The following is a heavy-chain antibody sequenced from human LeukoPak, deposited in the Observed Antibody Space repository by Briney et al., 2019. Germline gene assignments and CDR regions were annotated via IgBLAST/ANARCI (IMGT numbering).Heavy chain of an antibody. CDR3: ARDGYFDWFSYYYYYYMDV. V-gene: IGHV1-18*01. D-gene: IGHD3-9*01. Sequence: ASVKVSCKASGYTFTSYGISWVRQAPGQGLEWMGWISAYSGNTNYAQKLQGRVTMTTDTSTSTAYMELRSLRSDDTAVYYCARDGYFDWFSYYYYYYMDVWGKGTTVTISS. J-gene: IGHJ6*03. CDR2: ISAYSGNT. CDR1: GYTFTSYG.